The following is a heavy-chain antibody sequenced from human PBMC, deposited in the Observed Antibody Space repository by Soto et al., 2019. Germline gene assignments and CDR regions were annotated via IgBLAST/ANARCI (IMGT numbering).Heavy chain of an antibody. V-gene: IGHV1-69*13. Sequence: SVKVSCKASGGTFSSYAMSWVRQAPGQGLEWMGGIIPIFGTANYAQKFQGRVTITADESTSTAYMELSSLRSEDTAVYYCAREYDSSGYYWDNWGQGTLVTVSS. CDR3: AREYDSSGYYWDN. D-gene: IGHD3-22*01. CDR2: IIPIFGTA. J-gene: IGHJ4*02. CDR1: GGTFSSYA.